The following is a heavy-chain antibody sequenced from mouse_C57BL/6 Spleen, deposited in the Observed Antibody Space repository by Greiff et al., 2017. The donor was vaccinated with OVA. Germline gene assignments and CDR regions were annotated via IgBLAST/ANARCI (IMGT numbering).Heavy chain of an antibody. D-gene: IGHD1-1*01. V-gene: IGHV1-19*01. CDR1: GYTFTDYY. J-gene: IGHJ1*03. CDR3: ARGDYGSSYGYFDV. Sequence: VQLQQSGPVLVKPGASVKMSCKASGYTFTDYYMNWVKQSHGKSLEWIGVINPYNGGTSYNQKFKGKATLPVDQTSSTAYMELNSLTSEDSAGYDCARGDYGSSYGYFDVWGTGTTVTVSS. CDR2: INPYNGGT.